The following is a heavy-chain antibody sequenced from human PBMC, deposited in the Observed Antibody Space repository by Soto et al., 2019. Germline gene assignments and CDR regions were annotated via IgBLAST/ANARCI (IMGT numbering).Heavy chain of an antibody. V-gene: IGHV4-4*02. Sequence: QVQLQESGPGLVKPSGTLSLTCAVSGGSISSNNWWSWVRQPPGKGLEWIGEIYDTGSTNYNPSLTSRVTGSVDTSRNQFSLKVSSVTAADTAVYYCATKAAAAQGSFDYWGQGTLVTVSS. D-gene: IGHD6-13*01. J-gene: IGHJ4*02. CDR3: ATKAAAAQGSFDY. CDR2: IYDTGST. CDR1: GGSISSNNW.